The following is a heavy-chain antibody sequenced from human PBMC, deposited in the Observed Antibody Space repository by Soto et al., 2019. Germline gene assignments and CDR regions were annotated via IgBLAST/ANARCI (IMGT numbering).Heavy chain of an antibody. CDR1: GFLFTDYY. CDR2: IDGSSDYT. Sequence: GGSLRLCCTASGFLFTDYYIIFIRQPPGKGLEWLAYIDGSSDYTNSADSVKGRFTISRDNAKNSVFLQMNNLRAGDTAVYYCARDLRFSSTNYFDFWGRGTLVTVSS. D-gene: IGHD2-8*01. J-gene: IGHJ4*02. V-gene: IGHV3-11*06. CDR3: ARDLRFSSTNYFDF.